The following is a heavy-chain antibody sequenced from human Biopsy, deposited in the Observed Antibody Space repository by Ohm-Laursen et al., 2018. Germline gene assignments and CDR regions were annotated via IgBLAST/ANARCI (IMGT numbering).Heavy chain of an antibody. D-gene: IGHD3-22*01. CDR2: IYYTGST. J-gene: IGHJ2*01. CDR1: GDSISSYY. V-gene: IGHV4-59*01. CDR3: ARDRGYYSDRTVPGYFDL. Sequence: GTLSLTCTVSGDSISSYYWSWIRQPPGKGLQWIGYIYYTGSTDYNPSLQSRVTISVDTSKNHFSLRLRSVTPADTAIYYCARDRGYYSDRTVPGYFDLWGRGTLVTVSS.